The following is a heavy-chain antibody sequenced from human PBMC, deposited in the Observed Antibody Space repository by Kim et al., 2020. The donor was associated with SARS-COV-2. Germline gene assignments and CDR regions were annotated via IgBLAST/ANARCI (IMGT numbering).Heavy chain of an antibody. Sequence: SVKVSCKASGGTFSSYAISWVRQAPGQGLEWMGGIIPIFGTANYAQKFQGRVTITADESTSTAYMELSSLRSEDTAVYYCASEKDDSSGYQDAFDIWGQGTMVTVSS. J-gene: IGHJ3*02. V-gene: IGHV1-69*13. CDR2: IIPIFGTA. CDR3: ASEKDDSSGYQDAFDI. CDR1: GGTFSSYA. D-gene: IGHD3-22*01.